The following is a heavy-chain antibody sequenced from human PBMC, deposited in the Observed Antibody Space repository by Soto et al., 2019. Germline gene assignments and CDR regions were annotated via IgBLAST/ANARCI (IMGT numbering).Heavy chain of an antibody. CDR2: IKSKTDGGTT. D-gene: IGHD7-27*01. J-gene: IGHJ3*02. CDR3: TTDLGLSGAFDI. CDR1: GFTFSNAW. Sequence: GGSLRLSCAASGFTFSNAWRSWVRQAPGKGLEWVGRIKSKTDGGTTDYAAPVKGRFTISRDDSKNTLYLQMNSLKTEDTAVYYCTTDLGLSGAFDIWGQGTMVTVSS. V-gene: IGHV3-15*01.